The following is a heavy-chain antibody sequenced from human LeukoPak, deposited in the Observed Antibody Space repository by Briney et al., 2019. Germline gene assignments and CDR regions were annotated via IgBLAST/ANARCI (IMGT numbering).Heavy chain of an antibody. CDR2: IKSRPDGATI. CDR3: STGLTWDN. J-gene: IGHJ4*02. CDR1: GFTVSSNS. D-gene: IGHD1-26*01. V-gene: IGHV3-15*01. Sequence: GGSLRLSCTVSGFTVSSNSMSWVRQAPGKGLEWVGRIKSRPDGATIDYGEAVKGRFTISREDSQNKVFLQMNSLKIEDTGVYYCSTGLTWDNWGQGTLVTVSS.